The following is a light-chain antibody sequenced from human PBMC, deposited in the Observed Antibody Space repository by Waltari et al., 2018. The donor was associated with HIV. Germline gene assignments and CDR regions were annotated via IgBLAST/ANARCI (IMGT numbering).Light chain of an antibody. CDR3: SAWDFILGVWV. V-gene: IGLV10-54*04. J-gene: IGLJ3*02. CDR1: SNTIGHQG. Sequence: QAGLTQPPSVSKGLRQTATITCIGNSNTIGHQGAVWLQQHQGHPPKLLCYRNNNRPSGISERFSASRSGNTASLTITGLQPEDEADYYCSAWDFILGVWVFGGGTKLTVL. CDR2: RNN.